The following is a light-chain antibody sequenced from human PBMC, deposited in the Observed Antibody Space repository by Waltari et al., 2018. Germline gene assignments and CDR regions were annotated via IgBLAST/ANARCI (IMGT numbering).Light chain of an antibody. CDR2: DAS. V-gene: IGKV3-20*01. CDR1: QSVSRA. J-gene: IGKJ1*01. Sequence: VLTQSPGSLSSSPGERVTLSCRASQSVSRALAWYQQKPGQAPRLLIFDASNRATGIPDRFSGSGSETDFSLTISRLEPEDFAVYYCQHYVRLPATFGRGTKVEIK. CDR3: QHYVRLPAT.